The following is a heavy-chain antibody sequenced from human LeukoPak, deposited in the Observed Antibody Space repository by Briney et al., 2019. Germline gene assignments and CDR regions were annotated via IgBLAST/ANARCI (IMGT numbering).Heavy chain of an antibody. J-gene: IGHJ3*02. CDR1: GGTFSSYG. CDR3: ARRRVGYCSSTSCYTWPVLGDAFDI. Sequence: GASVKVSCKASGGTFSSYGISWVRQAPGQGLEWMGGIIPIFGTANYAQKFQGRVTITADESTSTAFMELSSLRSEDTAVYYCARRRVGYCSSTSCYTWPVLGDAFDIWGQGTMVTVSS. D-gene: IGHD2-2*02. V-gene: IGHV1-69*13. CDR2: IIPIFGTA.